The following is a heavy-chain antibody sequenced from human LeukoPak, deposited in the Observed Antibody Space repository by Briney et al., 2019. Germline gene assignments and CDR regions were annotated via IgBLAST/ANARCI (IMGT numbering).Heavy chain of an antibody. V-gene: IGHV4-59*01. J-gene: IGHJ3*02. CDR2: IYYSGST. CDR1: GGSISSYY. D-gene: IGHD3-22*01. CDR3: ARRTPYYDSGGYYYDTFDI. Sequence: PSETLSLTCTVSGGSISSYYWSWIRQPPGKGLEWIGYIYYSGSTNYNPSLKSRVTISVDTSKNQFSLKLSSVTAADTAVYYCARRTPYYDSGGYYYDTFDIWGQGTMVTVSS.